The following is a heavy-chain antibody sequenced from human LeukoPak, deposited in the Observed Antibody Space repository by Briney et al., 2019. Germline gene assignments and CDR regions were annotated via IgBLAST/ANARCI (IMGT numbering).Heavy chain of an antibody. CDR1: GFTFSNYG. D-gene: IGHD6-19*01. J-gene: IGHJ3*02. CDR3: ARDLGYSSGWYGAFDI. V-gene: IGHV3-74*01. CDR2: INGDGSST. Sequence: GGSLRLSCAASGFTFSNYGMSWVRLAPGKGLVCVSRINGDGSSTSYADSVKGRFTISRDNAKNTLYLQMNSLRAEDTALYYCARDLGYSSGWYGAFDIWGQGTMVTVSS.